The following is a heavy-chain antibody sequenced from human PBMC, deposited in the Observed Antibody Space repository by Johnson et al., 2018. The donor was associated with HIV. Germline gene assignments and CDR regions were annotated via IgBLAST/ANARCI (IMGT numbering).Heavy chain of an antibody. Sequence: QVQLVESGGGLVKPGGSLRLSCAASGFTFSDYYMSWIRQAPGKGLEWVSYISSSGSIMFYVDSVQGRFTISRDTAKNSLYLQMNSLRAEDTAVYFFARVAYCGGDCYSRAHAFDIWGQGTMVTVSS. D-gene: IGHD2-21*01. CDR2: ISSSGSIM. J-gene: IGHJ3*02. CDR1: GFTFSDYY. V-gene: IGHV3-11*04. CDR3: ARVAYCGGDCYSRAHAFDI.